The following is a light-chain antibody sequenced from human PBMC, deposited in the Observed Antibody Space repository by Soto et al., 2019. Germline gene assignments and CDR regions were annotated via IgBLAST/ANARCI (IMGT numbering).Light chain of an antibody. V-gene: IGKV3-11*01. CDR1: QSVSSF. Sequence: EIVLTQSPATLSLSPGERATLSCRASQSVSSFLAWYQQKPGQAPRLLIYDTSNRATAIPDRFSGSGSGTDFTLTISRLEPEDFAVYYCQQRSNRLLTFGGGTKVEIK. J-gene: IGKJ4*01. CDR2: DTS. CDR3: QQRSNRLLT.